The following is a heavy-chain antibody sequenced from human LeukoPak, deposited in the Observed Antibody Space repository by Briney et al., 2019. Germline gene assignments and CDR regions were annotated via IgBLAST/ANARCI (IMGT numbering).Heavy chain of an antibody. CDR2: IYYSGST. J-gene: IGHJ4*02. CDR3: ARVRGTRFVYFDY. Sequence: PSETLSLTCTVSGGSISSSSYYWSWIRQPPGKGLEWIGYIYYSGSTNYNPSLKSRVTISVDTSKNQFSLKLSSVTAADTAVYYCARVRGTRFVYFDYWGQGTLVTVSS. V-gene: IGHV4-61*01. D-gene: IGHD2-2*01. CDR1: GGSISSSSYY.